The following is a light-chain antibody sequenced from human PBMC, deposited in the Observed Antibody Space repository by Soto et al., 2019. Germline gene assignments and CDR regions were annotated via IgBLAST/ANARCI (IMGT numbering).Light chain of an antibody. CDR2: DAS. CDR3: QQYDNLPLT. Sequence: DIPITESPSALSASVRDRATITCQASQDISNYLNWYQQKPGKAPKLLIYDASNLETGVPSRFSGSGSGTDFTFTISSLQPEDIATYYCQQYDNLPLTFGGGTRLEIK. V-gene: IGKV1-33*01. J-gene: IGKJ5*01. CDR1: QDISNY.